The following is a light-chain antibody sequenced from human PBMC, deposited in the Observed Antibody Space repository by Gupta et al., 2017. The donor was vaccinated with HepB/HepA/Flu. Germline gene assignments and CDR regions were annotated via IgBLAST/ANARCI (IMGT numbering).Light chain of an antibody. CDR3: SVYTRSSTHEGCV. Sequence: QPASVSGSPRQSITISCTGTSSDVGGYNYVSWYQQHQGKAPKLMIYDVSKRPSGVSNRFSGSKSGNTASLTIHGRQAEDEGDYCGSVYTRSSTHEGCVFGGGTQVT. J-gene: IGLJ2*01. CDR2: DVS. CDR1: SSDVGGYNY. V-gene: IGLV2-14*03.